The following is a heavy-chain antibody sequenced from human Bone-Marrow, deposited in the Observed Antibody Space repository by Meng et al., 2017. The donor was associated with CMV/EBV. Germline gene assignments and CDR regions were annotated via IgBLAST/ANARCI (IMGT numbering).Heavy chain of an antibody. CDR1: GFTFSSYW. CDR2: IKQDGSEK. CDR3: ARETSLRTVTTLGDY. V-gene: IGHV3-7*01. D-gene: IGHD4-17*01. J-gene: IGHJ4*02. Sequence: GESLKISCAASGFTFSSYWMSWVRQAPGKGLEWVANIKQDGSEKYYVDSVKGRFTISRDNAKNSLYLQMNTLRAEDTAVYYCARETSLRTVTTLGDYWGQGTLVTVS.